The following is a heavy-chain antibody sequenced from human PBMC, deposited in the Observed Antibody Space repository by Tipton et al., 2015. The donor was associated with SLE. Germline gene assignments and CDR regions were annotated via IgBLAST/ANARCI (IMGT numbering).Heavy chain of an antibody. J-gene: IGHJ2*01. Sequence: TLSLTCTVSGGSVSSYYWSWIRQPPREGLEWIGYIYYSGSTNYNPSLKSRVTLSLDTSKNQFSLKLSSVNAADTAMYYCARVGGSIGWNFDLWGRGALISVSS. CDR2: IYYSGST. V-gene: IGHV4-59*08. CDR3: ARVGGSIGWNFDL. CDR1: GGSVSSYY. D-gene: IGHD1-26*01.